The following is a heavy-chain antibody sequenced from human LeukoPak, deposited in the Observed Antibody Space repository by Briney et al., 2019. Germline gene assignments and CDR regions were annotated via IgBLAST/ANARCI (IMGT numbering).Heavy chain of an antibody. CDR3: ASGGIMITFGGVHGDAFDI. CDR2: ISYDGSNK. D-gene: IGHD3-16*01. CDR1: GFTFSSYG. Sequence: GRSLRLSCAASGFTFSSYGMHWVRQAPGKGLEWVAVISYDGSNKYYADSVKGRFTISRDNAKNSLYLQMNSLRAEDTALYYCASGGIMITFGGVHGDAFDIWGQGTMVTVSS. J-gene: IGHJ3*02. V-gene: IGHV3-30*03.